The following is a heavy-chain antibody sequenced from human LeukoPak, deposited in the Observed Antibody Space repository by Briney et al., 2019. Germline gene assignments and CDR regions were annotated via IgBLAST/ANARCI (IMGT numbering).Heavy chain of an antibody. CDR1: GFTFSSYG. V-gene: IGHV3-30*18. CDR2: ISYDGSNK. CDR3: AKVRSSGGCYVAMFDY. Sequence: PGGSLRLSCAASGFTFSSYGMHWVRQAPGKGLEWVAVISYDGSNKYYADSVKGRFTISRDNSKNTLYLQMNSLRAEDTAVYYCAKVRSSGGCYVAMFDYWGQGTLVTVSS. D-gene: IGHD1-26*01. J-gene: IGHJ4*02.